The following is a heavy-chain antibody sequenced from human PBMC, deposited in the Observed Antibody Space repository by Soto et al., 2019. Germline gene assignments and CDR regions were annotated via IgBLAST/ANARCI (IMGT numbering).Heavy chain of an antibody. CDR2: IYYSGST. D-gene: IGHD5-12*01. CDR1: GGSISSSSYY. Sequence: QLQLQESGPGLVKPSETLSLTCTVSGGSISSSSYYWGWIRQPPGKGLEWIGSIYYSGSTYYNPYLKSRVTISVDTSKNQFSLKLSSVTAADTAVYYCARHEGDRDGYNSAFDIWGQGTMVTVSS. J-gene: IGHJ3*02. CDR3: ARHEGDRDGYNSAFDI. V-gene: IGHV4-39*01.